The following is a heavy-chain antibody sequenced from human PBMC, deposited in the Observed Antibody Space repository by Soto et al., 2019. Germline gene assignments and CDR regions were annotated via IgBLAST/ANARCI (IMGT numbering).Heavy chain of an antibody. CDR2: INPSGGST. J-gene: IGHJ6*02. Sequence: ASVKVSCKASGYTFTSYYMHWVRQAPGQGLGWMGIINPSGGSTSYAKKFQGRVTMTRDTSTSTVYMELSSLRSEDTAVYYCARDAPYHDSSSWFGGMDVWGQGTTVTVSS. D-gene: IGHD6-13*01. V-gene: IGHV1-46*01. CDR1: GYTFTSYY. CDR3: ARDAPYHDSSSWFGGMDV.